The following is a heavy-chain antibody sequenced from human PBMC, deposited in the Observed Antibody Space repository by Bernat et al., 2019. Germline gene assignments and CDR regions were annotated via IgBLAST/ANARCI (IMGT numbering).Heavy chain of an antibody. Sequence: QVQLQESGPGLVKPSETLSLTCAVSGYSISSGYYWGWIRQPPGKGLEWIGSIYHSGSTYYNPSLKSRVTISVDTSKNQFSLKLSSVTAADTAEYYCATALLAYSSSSDAFDIWGQGTMVTVSS. V-gene: IGHV4-38-2*01. J-gene: IGHJ3*02. CDR2: IYHSGST. CDR1: GYSISSGYY. CDR3: ATALLAYSSSSDAFDI. D-gene: IGHD6-6*01.